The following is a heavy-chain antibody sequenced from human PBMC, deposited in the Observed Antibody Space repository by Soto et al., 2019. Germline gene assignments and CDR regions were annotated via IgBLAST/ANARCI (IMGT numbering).Heavy chain of an antibody. CDR1: GGTFRNYP. J-gene: IGHJ4*02. CDR2: IFPLTDIP. Sequence: QVQLVQSGTEVKKPGSSVKVSCKASGGTFRNYPINWVRQAPGQGLEWMGSIFPLTDIPDYAQNFQARLTITAAKSTSTAYMELSSLTSDDTAMYFCARCPLVVLNYFESWGQGTLVTVSS. CDR3: ARCPLVVLNYFES. V-gene: IGHV1-69*02.